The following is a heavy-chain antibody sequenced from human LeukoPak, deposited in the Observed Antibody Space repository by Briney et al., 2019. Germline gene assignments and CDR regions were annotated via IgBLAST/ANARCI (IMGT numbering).Heavy chain of an antibody. J-gene: IGHJ3*02. CDR2: ISAYNGDT. Sequence: ASVKVSCKASGYTFTSYGISWVRQAPGQGLEWMGWISAYNGDTNYAQKLQGRVTMTTDTSASTAYMELRSLRSDDTAVYYCARGWGYCSSTSCFIDAFDIWGQGTMVTVSS. CDR3: ARGWGYCSSTSCFIDAFDI. CDR1: GYTFTSYG. V-gene: IGHV1-18*01. D-gene: IGHD2-2*01.